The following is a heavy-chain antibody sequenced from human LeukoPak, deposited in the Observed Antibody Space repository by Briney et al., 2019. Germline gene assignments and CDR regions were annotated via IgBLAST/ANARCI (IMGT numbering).Heavy chain of an antibody. CDR2: IYYSGST. CDR1: GGSVSSGSYY. D-gene: IGHD1-1*01. Sequence: PSETLSLTCTVSGGSVSSGSYYGSWIRQPPGKGLEWIGYIYYSGSTNYNPSLKSRVTISVDTSKNQFSLKLSSVTAADTAVYYCAREGTAGTNLNWFDPWGQGTLVTVSS. CDR3: AREGTAGTNLNWFDP. V-gene: IGHV4-61*01. J-gene: IGHJ5*02.